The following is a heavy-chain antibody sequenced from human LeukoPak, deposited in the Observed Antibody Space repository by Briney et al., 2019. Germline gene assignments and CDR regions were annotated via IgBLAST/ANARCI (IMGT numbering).Heavy chain of an antibody. CDR1: GFTFSSXA. V-gene: IGHV3-30*01. Sequence: PGRSLRLSCAASGFTFSSXAXXWVRQPPXXXXXXXXXISNDXRXKXYADXXKXXXTXSRDNSKNMLSLQVNSLRPEXTSVYYCVRDANSGLGTIDYWGQGTPVTISS. CDR3: VRDANSGLGTIDY. J-gene: IGHJ4*02. CDR2: ISNDXRXK. D-gene: IGHD1/OR15-1a*01.